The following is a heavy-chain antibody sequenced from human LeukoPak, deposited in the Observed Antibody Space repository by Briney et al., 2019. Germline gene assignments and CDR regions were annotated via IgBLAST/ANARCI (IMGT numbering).Heavy chain of an antibody. D-gene: IGHD4-17*01. CDR2: ISAYNGNT. Sequence: ASVKVSCKASGYTFTSYGISWARQAPGQGLEWMGWISAYNGNTNYAQKLQGRVTMTTDTSTSTAYMELRSLRSDDTAVYYCARAMTTVTTLDYWGQGTLVTVSS. J-gene: IGHJ4*02. V-gene: IGHV1-18*01. CDR3: ARAMTTVTTLDY. CDR1: GYTFTSYG.